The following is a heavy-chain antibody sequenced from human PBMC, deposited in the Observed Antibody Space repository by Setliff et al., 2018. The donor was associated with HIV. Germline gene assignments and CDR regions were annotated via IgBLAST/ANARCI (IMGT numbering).Heavy chain of an antibody. CDR2: IIPPVGAA. CDR3: ASPNVGCSGGTCYSGSAFDY. CDR1: AYNFTKYS. D-gene: IGHD2-15*01. Sequence: SVKVSCKASAYNFTKYSMHWVRQAPGQSLEWMGGIIPPVGAAVYAQNFQGRVTITADESTSTAYMELRTLRSEDTAIYYCASPNVGCSGGTCYSGSAFDYWGQGSPVTVSS. J-gene: IGHJ4*02. V-gene: IGHV1-69*13.